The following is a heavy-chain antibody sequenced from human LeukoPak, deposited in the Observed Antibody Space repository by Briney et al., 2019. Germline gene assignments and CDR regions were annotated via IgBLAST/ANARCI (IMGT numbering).Heavy chain of an antibody. CDR2: IKQDGSEK. CDR1: GFTFSSYW. Sequence: QPGGSLRLSCAASGFTFSSYWMSWVRQAPGKGLEWVTNIKQDGSEKYYVDSVKGRFTISRDNAKNSLYLQMNSLRAEDTAVYYCARGVWEFCSGGSCYSFNYYYYMDVWGKGTTVTISS. CDR3: ARGVWEFCSGGSCYSFNYYYYMDV. V-gene: IGHV3-7*01. D-gene: IGHD2-15*01. J-gene: IGHJ6*03.